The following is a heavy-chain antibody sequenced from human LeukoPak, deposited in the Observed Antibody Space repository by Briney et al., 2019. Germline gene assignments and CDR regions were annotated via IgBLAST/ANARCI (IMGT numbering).Heavy chain of an antibody. CDR1: GGSISSSNW. CDR3: ARVARYYDSSGYYYFDY. V-gene: IGHV4-4*02. Sequence: SGTLSLTCAVSGGSISSSNWWSWVRQPPGKGLEWIGEIYHSGSTNYNPSLKSRVTISVDKSKNQFSLKLSSVTAADTAVYYCARVARYYDSSGYYYFDYWGQGTLVTVSS. D-gene: IGHD3-22*01. J-gene: IGHJ4*02. CDR2: IYHSGST.